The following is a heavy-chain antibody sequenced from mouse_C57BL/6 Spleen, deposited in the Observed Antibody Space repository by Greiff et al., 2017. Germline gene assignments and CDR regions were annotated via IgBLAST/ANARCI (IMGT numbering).Heavy chain of an antibody. Sequence: VQLQQPGAELVMPGASVKLSCKASGYTFTSYWMHWVKQRPGQGLEWIGEIDPSDSYTNYNQKFKGKSTLTVDKSSSTAYMQLSSLASEDSAVYCCAFYDYHWYFDVWGTGTTVTVSS. CDR2: IDPSDSYT. CDR1: GYTFTSYW. D-gene: IGHD2-4*01. V-gene: IGHV1-69*01. J-gene: IGHJ1*03. CDR3: AFYDYHWYFDV.